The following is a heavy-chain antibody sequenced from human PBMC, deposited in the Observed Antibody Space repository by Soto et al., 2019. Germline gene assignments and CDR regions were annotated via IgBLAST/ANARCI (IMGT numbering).Heavy chain of an antibody. V-gene: IGHV1-3*04. D-gene: IGHD2-21*02. Sequence: QVPLVQSGAEVKKPGASVKVSCKASGYTFTSYTMHWVRQAPGQRLEWMGWINTGNGNTKYSQKFQGRVTITRDTSASTAYMELSSLRSEDTAVYYCATLCGGDCYSSDSWGQGTLVTVSS. CDR2: INTGNGNT. CDR3: ATLCGGDCYSSDS. J-gene: IGHJ5*01. CDR1: GYTFTSYT.